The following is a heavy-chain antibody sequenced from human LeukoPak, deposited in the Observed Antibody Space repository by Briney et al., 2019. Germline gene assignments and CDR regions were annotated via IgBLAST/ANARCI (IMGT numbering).Heavy chain of an antibody. CDR2: IKQDGSEK. CDR3: ARVYQLSPLN. D-gene: IGHD2-2*01. J-gene: IGHJ4*02. CDR1: GFTFSTYW. V-gene: IGHV3-7*04. Sequence: GGTLRLSCAASGFTFSTYWMSWVRQAPGKGLEWVANIKQDGSEKYYVDSVKGRFTISRDNAKNSLYLQMSSLRAEDTAVYYCARVYQLSPLNWGQGTLVTVPS.